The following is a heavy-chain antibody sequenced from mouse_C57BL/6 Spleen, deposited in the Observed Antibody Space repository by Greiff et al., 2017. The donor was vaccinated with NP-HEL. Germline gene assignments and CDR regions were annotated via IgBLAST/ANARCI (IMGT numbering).Heavy chain of an antibody. Sequence: ESGPGLVKPSQSLSLTCSVTGYSITSGYYWNWIRQFPGNKLEWMGYISYDGSNNYNPSLKNRISITRDTSKNQFFLKLNSVTTEDTATYYCARAKHFDYWGQGTTLTVSS. CDR1: GYSITSGYY. J-gene: IGHJ2*01. V-gene: IGHV3-6*01. CDR2: ISYDGSN. CDR3: ARAKHFDY.